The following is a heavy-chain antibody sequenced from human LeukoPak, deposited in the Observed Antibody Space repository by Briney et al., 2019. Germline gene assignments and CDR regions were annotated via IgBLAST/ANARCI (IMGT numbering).Heavy chain of an antibody. CDR1: GFIVSSNY. CDR3: AKETYCSSPTCPRA. V-gene: IGHV3-53*01. CDR2: TYSGGST. J-gene: IGHJ5*02. D-gene: IGHD2-2*01. Sequence: PGGSLRLSCAASGFIVSSNYMSWVRQAPGKGLEWVSVTYSGGSTYCADSVKGRFTISRDNSKNSLYLQINSLRAEDTAMYYCAKETYCSSPTCPRAWGQGTLVTVSS.